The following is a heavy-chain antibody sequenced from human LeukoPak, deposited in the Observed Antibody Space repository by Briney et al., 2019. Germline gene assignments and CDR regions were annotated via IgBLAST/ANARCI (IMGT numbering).Heavy chain of an antibody. V-gene: IGHV5-51*01. CDR1: GYSFTSYW. CDR2: IYPGDSDT. J-gene: IGHJ5*02. Sequence: GESLKISCMGSGYSFTSYWIGWVRQMPGKGLEWMGIIYPGDSDTRYSPSFQGQVTISADKSISTAYLQWSSLKASDTAMYYCARQEVWRPAGRWLSWFDPWGQGTLVTVSS. D-gene: IGHD5-24*01. CDR3: ARQEVWRPAGRWLSWFDP.